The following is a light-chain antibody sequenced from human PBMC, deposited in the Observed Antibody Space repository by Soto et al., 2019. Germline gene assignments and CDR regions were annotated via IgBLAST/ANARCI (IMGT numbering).Light chain of an antibody. CDR2: DAS. V-gene: IGKV1-5*01. Sequence: DIQLTQSPSTLSASVEDRVTITCRASQNISNWLAWYQQKAGKAPKVLLSDASSLESGVSSRFNGSGSGTEFTLTISSLQPDEFATFYCQQYHAYPWTFGQGTKVDNK. J-gene: IGKJ1*01. CDR3: QQYHAYPWT. CDR1: QNISNW.